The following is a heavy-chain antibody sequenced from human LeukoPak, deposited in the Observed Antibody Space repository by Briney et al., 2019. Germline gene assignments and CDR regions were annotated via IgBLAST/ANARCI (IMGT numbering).Heavy chain of an antibody. V-gene: IGHV3-30-3*01. J-gene: IGHJ4*02. Sequence: GGSLRLSCAASGFTFRNYVIHWVRQAPGKGLEWVAVTSSDLNVKLYADSVKGRFTISRDNSKNTLYLQMNSLRAEDTAVYYCARTPSSGWYYFDYWGQGTLVTVSS. CDR2: TSSDLNVK. CDR1: GFTFRNYV. D-gene: IGHD6-19*01. CDR3: ARTPSSGWYYFDY.